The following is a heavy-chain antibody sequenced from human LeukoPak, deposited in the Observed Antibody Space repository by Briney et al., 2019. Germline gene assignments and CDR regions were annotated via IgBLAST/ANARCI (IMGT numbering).Heavy chain of an antibody. CDR2: IYYSGST. CDR3: ARDSSGAGTVGATSGY. CDR1: GGSISNKY. Sequence: SETLSLTCTVSGGSISNKYWSWIRQPPGKGLEWIGYIYYSGSTNYNPSLKSRVTISVDTSKNQFSLKLSSVTAADTAVYYCARDSSGAGTVGATSGYWGQGTLVTVSS. J-gene: IGHJ4*02. V-gene: IGHV4-4*08. D-gene: IGHD1-26*01.